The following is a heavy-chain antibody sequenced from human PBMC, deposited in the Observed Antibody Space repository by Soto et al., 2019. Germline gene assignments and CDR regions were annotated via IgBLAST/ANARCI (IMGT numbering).Heavy chain of an antibody. CDR3: AKSFSSNWYDYFDY. D-gene: IGHD6-13*01. Sequence: GGSLRLSCAASGITFSTYAMSWVRQAPGKGLEWVSATSGSGGSTYYADSVKGRFTISRDKSKNTLYLQMNSLRAEDTALYYCAKSFSSNWYDYFDYWGQGRLVTVSS. J-gene: IGHJ4*02. CDR1: GITFSTYA. V-gene: IGHV3-23*01. CDR2: TSGSGGST.